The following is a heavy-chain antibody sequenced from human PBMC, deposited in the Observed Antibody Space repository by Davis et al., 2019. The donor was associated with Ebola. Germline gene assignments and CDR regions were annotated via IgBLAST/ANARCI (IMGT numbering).Heavy chain of an antibody. J-gene: IGHJ6*04. CDR3: ARDLWVEYRPGGMDV. D-gene: IGHD2/OR15-2a*01. Sequence: GGSLRLSCAASGFTFSSYDMHWVRQAPGKGLEWVAVISYDGSNKYYADSVKGRFTISRDNSKNKLYLQMKSLRAEDTAVYYCARDLWVEYRPGGMDVWGKGTTVTVSS. CDR2: ISYDGSNK. CDR1: GFTFSSYD. V-gene: IGHV3-30-3*01.